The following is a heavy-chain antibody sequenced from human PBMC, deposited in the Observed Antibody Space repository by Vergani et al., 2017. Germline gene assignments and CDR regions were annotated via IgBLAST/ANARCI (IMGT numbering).Heavy chain of an antibody. CDR3: ARDLGYSYGPYYYYGMDV. CDR2: ISSSGSTI. V-gene: IGHV3-48*04. CDR1: GFTFSSYW. J-gene: IGHJ6*02. D-gene: IGHD5-18*01. Sequence: EVQLVESGGGLVQPGGSLRLSCAASGFTFSSYWMSWVRQAPGKGLEWVSYISSSGSTIYYADSVKGRFTISRDNAKNSLYLQMNSLRAEDTAVYYCARDLGYSYGPYYYYGMDVWGQGTTVTVSS.